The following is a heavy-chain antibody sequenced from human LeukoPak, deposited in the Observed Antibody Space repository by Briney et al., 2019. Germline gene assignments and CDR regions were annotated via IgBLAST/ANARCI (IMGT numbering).Heavy chain of an antibody. Sequence: PGGSLRLSCVASGFTFSTSWVTWVRQAPGTGLEWVANIDKHGNGKYYVDSVKGQFAISRDYASNSVFLQMDSLRAEDTSVYYCARDAGWGYYDLWGQGTPVTVSS. CDR3: ARDAGWGYYDL. V-gene: IGHV3-7*01. D-gene: IGHD1-26*01. J-gene: IGHJ4*02. CDR2: IDKHGNGK. CDR1: GFTFSTSW.